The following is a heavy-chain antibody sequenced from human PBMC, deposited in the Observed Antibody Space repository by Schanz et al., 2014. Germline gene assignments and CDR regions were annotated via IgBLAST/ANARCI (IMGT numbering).Heavy chain of an antibody. CDR1: GYSLNELS. D-gene: IGHD6-13*01. J-gene: IGHJ4*02. CDR3: ARDGEAAAGCDY. CDR2: FHHEDGDT. V-gene: IGHV1-24*01. Sequence: QVQLVQSGAEVKKPGASVKVSCKVSGYSLNELSMHWVRQAPGRGLEWMGGFHHEDGDTVYAQKCQGRVTMTRDTCTSTVYMELSSLRSEDTAVYYCARDGEAAAGCDYWGQGTLVTDSS.